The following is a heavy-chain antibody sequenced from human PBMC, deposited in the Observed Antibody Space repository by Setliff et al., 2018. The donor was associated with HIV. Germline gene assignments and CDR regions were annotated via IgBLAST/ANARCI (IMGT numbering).Heavy chain of an antibody. Sequence: SETLSLTCTVSGGSISSSSYYWGWIRQPPGKGLEWIGSIYYSGRTTYNLSLKSRLTITRDTSKNQISLILSSVTAADTAMYYCARGDYASPPLFMGYWGQGTLVTVSS. D-gene: IGHD4-17*01. J-gene: IGHJ4*02. V-gene: IGHV4-39*07. CDR2: IYYSGRT. CDR3: ARGDYASPPLFMGY. CDR1: GGSISSSSYY.